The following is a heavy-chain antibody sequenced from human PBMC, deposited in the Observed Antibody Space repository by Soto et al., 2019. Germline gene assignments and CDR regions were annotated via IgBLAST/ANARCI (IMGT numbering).Heavy chain of an antibody. V-gene: IGHV1-69*02. CDR3: CSKLGELTRKSSYYYYGMDV. D-gene: IGHD3-10*01. Sequence: SVKVSCKASGGTFSSYTISWVRQAPGQGLEWMGRIIPILGIANYAQKFQGRVTITADKSTSTAYMELSSLRSEDTAVYYCCSKLGELTRKSSYYYYGMDVWGQGTTVTVS. J-gene: IGHJ6*02. CDR2: IIPILGIA. CDR1: GGTFSSYT.